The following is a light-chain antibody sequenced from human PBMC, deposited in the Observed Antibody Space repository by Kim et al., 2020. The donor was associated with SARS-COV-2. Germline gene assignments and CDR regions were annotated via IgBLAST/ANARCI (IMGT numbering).Light chain of an antibody. J-gene: IGKJ4*01. CDR2: RAS. Sequence: DIQMTQSPSTLSTSEGDRVTITCRASQSIRIYLAWYQQKPGKAPKLLIYRASRLETGVPSRFSGSGSGTEFTLTISSLQPDDSAIYYCQHYDAYPLTFGGGTKVDIK. CDR3: QHYDAYPLT. V-gene: IGKV1-5*03. CDR1: QSIRIY.